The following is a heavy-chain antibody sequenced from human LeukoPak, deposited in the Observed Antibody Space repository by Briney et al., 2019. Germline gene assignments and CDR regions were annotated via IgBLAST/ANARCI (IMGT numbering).Heavy chain of an antibody. CDR2: INNSGST. CDR3: ARGPRGYCSSSSCHGPDY. J-gene: IGHJ4*02. D-gene: IGHD2-2*01. Sequence: SETLSLTCAVYGDSFSGFYWSRIRQPPGKGLKWIGEINNSGSTNYNPSLKSRVTISADTSKNPFSLRLTSVTAADTAVYYCARGPRGYCSSSSCHGPDYWGQGTLVTVSS. CDR1: GDSFSGFY. V-gene: IGHV4-34*01.